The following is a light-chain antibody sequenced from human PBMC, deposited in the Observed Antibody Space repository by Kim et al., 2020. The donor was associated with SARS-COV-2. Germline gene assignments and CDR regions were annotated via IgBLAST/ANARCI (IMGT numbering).Light chain of an antibody. J-gene: IGKJ1*01. CDR3: QQYGSSLPWT. Sequence: PGDRATRSCRTSQSISSSYLGWYQQKPGQPPRLLIYAASSRATGIPDRFSGSGSGTDFTLTITRLEPEDFAVYYCQQYGSSLPWTFGQGTKVDIK. CDR1: QSISSSY. V-gene: IGKV3-20*01. CDR2: AAS.